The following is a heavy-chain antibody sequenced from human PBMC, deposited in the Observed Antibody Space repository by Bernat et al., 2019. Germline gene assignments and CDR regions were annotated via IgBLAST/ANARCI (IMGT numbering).Heavy chain of an antibody. Sequence: EVQLVESGGGLVQPGGSPRLSCAASGFTFSSYEMNWVRQAPGKGLEWVSYISSSGSTIYYADSVKGRFTISRDNAKNSLYLQMNSLRAEDTAVYYCARVGIAARQFDYWGQGTLVTVSS. V-gene: IGHV3-48*03. CDR3: ARVGIAARQFDY. J-gene: IGHJ4*02. CDR1: GFTFSSYE. CDR2: ISSSGSTI. D-gene: IGHD6-6*01.